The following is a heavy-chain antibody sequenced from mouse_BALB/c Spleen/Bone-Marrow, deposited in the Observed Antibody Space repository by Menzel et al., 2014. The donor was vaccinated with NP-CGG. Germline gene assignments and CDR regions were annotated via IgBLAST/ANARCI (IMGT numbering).Heavy chain of an antibody. Sequence: VQLKQSGAELVRSGASVKLSCTASGFNIKDYYMHWVKQSPEQGLEWIGWIDPGNGDTEYAPKFQGKATMTADTSSNTAYLQLSSLTSEDTAVYYCNAEHGNYHYFDYWGQGTTLTVSS. CDR2: IDPGNGDT. CDR1: GFNIKDYY. D-gene: IGHD6-1*01. J-gene: IGHJ2*01. CDR3: NAEHGNYHYFDY. V-gene: IGHV14-4*02.